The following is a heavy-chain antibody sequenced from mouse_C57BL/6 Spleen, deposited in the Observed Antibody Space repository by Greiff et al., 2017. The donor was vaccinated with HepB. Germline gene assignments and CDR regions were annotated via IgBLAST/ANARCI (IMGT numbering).Heavy chain of an antibody. V-gene: IGHV5-16*01. D-gene: IGHD2-1*01. J-gene: IGHJ4*01. CDR3: ARVFLSTTGAMDY. CDR1: GFTFSDYY. Sequence: EVKLVESEGGLVQPGSSMKLSCTASGFTFSDYYMAWVRQVPEKGLEWVANINYDGSSTYYLDSLKSRFIISRDNAKNILYLQMSSLKSEDTATYYCARVFLSTTGAMDYWGQGTSVTVSS. CDR2: INYDGSST.